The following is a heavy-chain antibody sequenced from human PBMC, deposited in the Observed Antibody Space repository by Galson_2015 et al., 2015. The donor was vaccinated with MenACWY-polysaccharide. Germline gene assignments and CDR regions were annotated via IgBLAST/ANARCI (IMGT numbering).Heavy chain of an antibody. J-gene: IGHJ4*02. Sequence: SLRLSCAASGFTFNYGLHWVRQAPGKGLEWVAVIWHGGDHKYYAESVKGRFSISRDNSKNTLYLQMNSLRVEDMAVYFCARDISGKWYDYWGQGTLVTVSS. D-gene: IGHD6-13*01. CDR3: ARDISGKWYDY. CDR1: GFTFNYG. V-gene: IGHV3-33*01. CDR2: IWHGGDHK.